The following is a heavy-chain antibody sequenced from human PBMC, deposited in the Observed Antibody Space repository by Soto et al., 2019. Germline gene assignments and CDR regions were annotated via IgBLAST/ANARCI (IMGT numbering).Heavy chain of an antibody. CDR3: ARGSTESYPGSRIFDF. Sequence: GGSLRLSCVASGLTFGSRAMSWVRQAPGEGLQWVATITDNGGDAKYADSVRGRFVISRDNSKKTLYLQMTSLTAEDSAMYFCARGSTESYPGSRIFDFWGRGALVTVSS. J-gene: IGHJ4*02. V-gene: IGHV3-23*01. CDR2: ITDNGGDA. D-gene: IGHD3-10*01. CDR1: GLTFGSRA.